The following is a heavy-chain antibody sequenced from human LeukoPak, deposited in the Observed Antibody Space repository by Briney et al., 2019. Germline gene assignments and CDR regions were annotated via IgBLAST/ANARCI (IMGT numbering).Heavy chain of an antibody. CDR3: ALGYFDRDY. J-gene: IGHJ4*02. D-gene: IGHD3-9*01. Sequence: PSETLSLTCTVSGGSISSSNYYWVWIRQPPGKGLEWVGSIYYSGSTYYNPSLKSRVTISVDTSKNQFSLKLSSVTAADTAVYYCALGYFDRDYWGQGTLVTVSS. CDR1: GGSISSSNYY. V-gene: IGHV4-39*01. CDR2: IYYSGST.